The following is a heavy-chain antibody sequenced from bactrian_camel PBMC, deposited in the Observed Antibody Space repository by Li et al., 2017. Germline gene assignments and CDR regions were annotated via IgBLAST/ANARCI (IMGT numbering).Heavy chain of an antibody. CDR1: RYTFSTYS. J-gene: IGHJ4*01. CDR2: YDWDGAT. Sequence: QAGGSLTLSCAHSRYTFSTYSILWFRQSPGKEREGVAAYDWDGATNYADSVKGRFTISHDNAKNSLYLQMNSLRPEDTAMYYCVVRRMRECEGSWYRGGYTGQGTQVTVS. D-gene: IGHD6*01. V-gene: IGHV3S57*01.